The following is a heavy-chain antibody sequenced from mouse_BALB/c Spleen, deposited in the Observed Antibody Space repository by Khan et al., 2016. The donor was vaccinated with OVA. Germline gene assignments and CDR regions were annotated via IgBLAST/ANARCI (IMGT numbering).Heavy chain of an antibody. D-gene: IGHD1-1*01. Sequence: EVKLEESGGDLVEPGGSLKLSCAASGFTFSTYGMSWVRQTPDKRLEWVATISTGGHYTYYPDSVRGRFTIPRDNAKNTLYLQMTSLKSEDTAMFYCAGLAYYYDSEGFAYWGQGTLVTVS. CDR2: ISTGGHYT. CDR1: GFTFSTYG. CDR3: AGLAYYYDSEGFAY. J-gene: IGHJ3*01. V-gene: IGHV5-6*02.